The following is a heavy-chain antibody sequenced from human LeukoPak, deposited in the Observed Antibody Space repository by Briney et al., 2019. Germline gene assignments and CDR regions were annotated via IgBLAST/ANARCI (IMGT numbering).Heavy chain of an antibody. D-gene: IGHD6-13*01. CDR1: GFTFSSYG. CDR2: ISYDGSNK. V-gene: IGHV3-30*19. J-gene: IGHJ4*02. Sequence: GGSLRLSCAASGFTFSSYGMHWVRQAPGKGLEWVAVISYDGSNKYHADSVKGRFTISRDNSKNTLYLQMNSLRAEDTAVYYCVWYVLYWGQGTLVTVSS. CDR3: VWYVLY.